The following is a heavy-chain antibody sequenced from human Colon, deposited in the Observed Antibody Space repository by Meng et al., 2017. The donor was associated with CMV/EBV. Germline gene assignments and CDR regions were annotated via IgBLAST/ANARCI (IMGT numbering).Heavy chain of an antibody. D-gene: IGHD3-10*01. V-gene: IGHV3-21*01. Sequence: GGSLRLSCTASGFTFSIYSMNWVRQAPGGGLEFVATISNNGNYIYYGDSVKGRFAISRDNARSSLYLQMNSLRVEDTALYYCMCRGFEMLTPNDALDIWGQGTMVTVSS. J-gene: IGHJ3*02. CDR2: ISNNGNYI. CDR1: GFTFSIYS. CDR3: MCRGFEMLTPNDALDI.